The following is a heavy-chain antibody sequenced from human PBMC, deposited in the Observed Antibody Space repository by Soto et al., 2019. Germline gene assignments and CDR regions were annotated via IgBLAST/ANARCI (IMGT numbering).Heavy chain of an antibody. CDR2: IDPSGGST. CDR3: ARDLAIVVVVAATPLFCGMDV. Sequence: ASVKVSCKVSGYTLTELSVHWVRQAPGKGLEWMGGIDPSGGSTSYAQKFQGRVTMTRDTSTSTVYMELSSLRSEDTAVYYCARDLAIVVVVAATPLFCGMDVWGLGTTVTVSS. CDR1: GYTLTELS. V-gene: IGHV1-24*01. J-gene: IGHJ6*02. D-gene: IGHD2-15*01.